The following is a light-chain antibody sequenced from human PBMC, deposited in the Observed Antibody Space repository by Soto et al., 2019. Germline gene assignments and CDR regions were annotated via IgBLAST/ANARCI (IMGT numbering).Light chain of an antibody. J-gene: IGKJ1*01. Sequence: DIQMTQSPSTLSGSVGDRVTITCRASQTISSWLAWYQQKPGKAPKLLIYKASTLKSGVPSRFSGSGSGTEFNLTIRRMQTDDFANYYCQHYNSYSEAFGQGTKVDIK. CDR1: QTISSW. V-gene: IGKV1-5*03. CDR3: QHYNSYSEA. CDR2: KAS.